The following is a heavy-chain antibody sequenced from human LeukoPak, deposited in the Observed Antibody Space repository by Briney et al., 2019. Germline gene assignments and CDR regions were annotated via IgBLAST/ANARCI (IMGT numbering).Heavy chain of an antibody. J-gene: IGHJ6*03. V-gene: IGHV4-59*01. CDR1: GGSIRSYY. CDR3: ARVDSRGSAGYHYYYYYMDV. CDR2: IYYSGST. Sequence: SETLSLTCTVSGGSIRSYYWSWIRQPPGKGLEWIGYIYYSGSTNYNPSLKSRVTISVDTSKNQFSLKLSSVTAADTAVYYCARVDSRGSAGYHYYYYYMDVWGKGTTVTVSS. D-gene: IGHD5-18*01.